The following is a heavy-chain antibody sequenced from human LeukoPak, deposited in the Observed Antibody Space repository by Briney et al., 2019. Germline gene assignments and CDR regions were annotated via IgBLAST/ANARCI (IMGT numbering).Heavy chain of an antibody. V-gene: IGHV3-21*01. Sequence: GGSLRLSCAASGLNFRTYNMNWVRQAPGKGLEWVSSITSSSTYIFYADSVKGRFTISRDNAKNSLFLQMNSLRAEDTAVYYCATYTGTYRDSWGQGTLVTVSS. J-gene: IGHJ4*02. D-gene: IGHD1-26*01. CDR1: GLNFRTYN. CDR2: ITSSSTYI. CDR3: ATYTGTYRDS.